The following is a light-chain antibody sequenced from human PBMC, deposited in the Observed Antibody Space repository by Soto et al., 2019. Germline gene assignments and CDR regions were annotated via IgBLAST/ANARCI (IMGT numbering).Light chain of an antibody. J-gene: IGLJ3*02. CDR2: EVS. CDR1: SSDVGAYNY. Sequence: QSALTQPPSASGSPGQSVTISCTGTSSDVGAYNYVSWYQQYPGKAPKLMIYEVSKRPSGVPDRFSGSKSGKKASLTVSGLRPEDEADYYCTSYAGSNIGVFGGGTELTVL. V-gene: IGLV2-8*01. CDR3: TSYAGSNIGV.